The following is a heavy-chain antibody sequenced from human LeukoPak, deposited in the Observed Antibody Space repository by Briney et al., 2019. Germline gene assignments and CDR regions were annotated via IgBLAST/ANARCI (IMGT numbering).Heavy chain of an antibody. D-gene: IGHD2-2*01. Sequence: SQTLSLTCTVSGGSISSGGYYWSWIRQHPGKGLEWIGEINHSGSTNYNPSLKSRVTISVDTSKNQFSLKLSSVTAADTAVYYCARGSKAGYCSSTSCYPDAFDIWGQGTMVTVSS. CDR3: ARGSKAGYCSSTSCYPDAFDI. CDR1: GGSISSGGYY. V-gene: IGHV4-31*03. CDR2: INHSGST. J-gene: IGHJ3*02.